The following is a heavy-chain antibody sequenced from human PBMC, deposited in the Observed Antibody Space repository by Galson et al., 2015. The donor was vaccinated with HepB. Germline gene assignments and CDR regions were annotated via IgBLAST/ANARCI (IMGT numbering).Heavy chain of an antibody. Sequence: SLRLSCAASGFTFRSNWMQWVRQAPGKGLEWVSRVNSDVSHTSYTYSVKSRFTSSRDNAKNALYLQMNSLRTEDTAVYYCGRVIRFPGIGVDLWGQGALVAASS. CDR3: GRVIRFPGIGVDL. V-gene: IGHV3-74*01. J-gene: IGHJ4*02. CDR2: VNSDVSHT. CDR1: GFTFRSNW. D-gene: IGHD3-10*01.